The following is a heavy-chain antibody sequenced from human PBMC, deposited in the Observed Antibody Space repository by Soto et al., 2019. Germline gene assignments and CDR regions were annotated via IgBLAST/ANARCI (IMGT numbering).Heavy chain of an antibody. CDR2: FVPLFGTT. CDR3: ATPRLGVSSPPYVDN. V-gene: IGHV1-69*01. J-gene: IGHJ4*02. D-gene: IGHD2-2*01. CDR1: GGTFSGYV. Sequence: QLVQSGSEVKKPGSSVKVSCQASGGTFSGYVVTWVRQAPGQGLEWMGEFVPLFGTTNYAQVFSGRITITAEESTSTAYMELRTLRSDDTAVYYCATPRLGVSSPPYVDNWGQGTLVTVSS.